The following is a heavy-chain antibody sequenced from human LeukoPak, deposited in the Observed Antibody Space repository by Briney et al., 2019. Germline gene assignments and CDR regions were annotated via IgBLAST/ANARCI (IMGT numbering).Heavy chain of an antibody. J-gene: IGHJ4*02. V-gene: IGHV1-69*13. CDR1: GGTFSSYA. Sequence: SVKVSCKASGGTFSSYAISWVRQAPGQGLEWMGGIIPIFGTANYAQKFQGRVTITADESTSTAYMELSSLRSEDTAVYYCARAGSPLVYYGDYFDYWGQGTLVTVSS. CDR2: IIPIFGTA. CDR3: ARAGSPLVYYGDYFDY. D-gene: IGHD4-17*01.